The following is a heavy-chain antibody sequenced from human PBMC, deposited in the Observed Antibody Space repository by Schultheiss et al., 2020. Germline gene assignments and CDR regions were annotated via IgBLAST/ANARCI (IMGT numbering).Heavy chain of an antibody. Sequence: GGSLRLSCKGSGYSFTSYWIGWVRQMPGKGLEWMGIIYPGDSDTRYSPSFQGQVTISADKSINTAYLQWSSLKASDTAIYYCARTGPFGELRNFDYWGQGTLVTVSS. CDR3: ARTGPFGELRNFDY. D-gene: IGHD3-10*01. V-gene: IGHV5-51*01. CDR2: IYPGDSDT. J-gene: IGHJ4*02. CDR1: GYSFTSYW.